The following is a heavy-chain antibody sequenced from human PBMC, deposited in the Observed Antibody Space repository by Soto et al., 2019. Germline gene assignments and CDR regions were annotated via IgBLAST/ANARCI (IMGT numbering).Heavy chain of an antibody. D-gene: IGHD7-27*01. CDR2: FDPEDGET. V-gene: IGHV1-24*01. Sequence: GASVKVSCKVSGYTLTELSMHWVRQAPGKGLEWMGGFDPEDGETIYAQKFQGRVTMTEDTSTDTAYMELSSLRSEDTAVYYCATGLELGIARSPFDYWGQGTLVTVSS. CDR1: GYTLTELS. J-gene: IGHJ4*02. CDR3: ATGLELGIARSPFDY.